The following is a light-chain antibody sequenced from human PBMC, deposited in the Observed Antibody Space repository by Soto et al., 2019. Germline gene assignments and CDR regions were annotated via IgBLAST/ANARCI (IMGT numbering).Light chain of an antibody. CDR3: QQYGRSAIFT. CDR2: DTF. V-gene: IGKV3-20*01. CDR1: QSVNNNY. J-gene: IGKJ3*01. Sequence: EIVLMQSPGTLSLSPGEGATLSCRASQSVNNNYLAWYQQKPGQAPTVLIFDTFRRATGVPDRFSGSGSGTDFTLTISRLEPEDFAVYYCQQYGRSAIFTLGPGTTV.